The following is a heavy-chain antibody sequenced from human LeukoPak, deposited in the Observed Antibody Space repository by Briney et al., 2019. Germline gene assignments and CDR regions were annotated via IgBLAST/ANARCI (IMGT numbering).Heavy chain of an antibody. D-gene: IGHD4-17*01. CDR1: GFTLDDYG. CDR2: INWNGGST. J-gene: IGHJ4*02. V-gene: IGHV3-20*01. Sequence: PGGSLRPSCAASGFTLDDYGMSWVRQAPGKGLEWVSGINWNGGSTGYADSVKGRFTISRDNAKNSLYLQMNSLRAEDTALYHCARAYGDYPHPFDYWGQGTLVTVSS. CDR3: ARAYGDYPHPFDY.